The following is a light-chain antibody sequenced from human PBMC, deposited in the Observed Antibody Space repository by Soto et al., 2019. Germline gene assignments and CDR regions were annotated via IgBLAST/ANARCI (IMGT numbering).Light chain of an antibody. CDR3: QKYDSAPWT. Sequence: DIQMTQSPSSLSASVRDRVTITCRASQGISNYLAWYQQKPGKVPKLLIYAASTLQSGVPSRFSGSGSGTDFTLNISSLQHEDVATYYCQKYDSAPWTFGQGTKVEIK. CDR2: AAS. CDR1: QGISNY. J-gene: IGKJ1*01. V-gene: IGKV1-27*01.